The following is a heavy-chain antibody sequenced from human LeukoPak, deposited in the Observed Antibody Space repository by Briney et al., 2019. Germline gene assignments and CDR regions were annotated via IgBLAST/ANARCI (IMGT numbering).Heavy chain of an antibody. V-gene: IGHV4-34*01. Sequence: SETLSLTCAVYGGSFSGYYWSWIRQPPGRGLEWIGEINHSGSTNYNPSLKSRVTISVDTSKNQFSLKLSSVTAADTAVYYCARGPRRFDIWGQGTMVTVSS. CDR1: GGSFSGYY. J-gene: IGHJ3*02. CDR2: INHSGST. CDR3: ARGPRRFDI.